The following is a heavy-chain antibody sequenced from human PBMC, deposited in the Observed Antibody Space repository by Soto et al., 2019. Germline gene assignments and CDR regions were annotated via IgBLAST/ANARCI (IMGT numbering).Heavy chain of an antibody. J-gene: IGHJ3*02. CDR1: GFTFSRYS. CDR2: ISSSSSPI. D-gene: IGHD2-21*02. V-gene: IGHV3-48*01. CDR3: AREHDYVFGI. Sequence: EVQLVESGGGLVQPGGSLRLSCAASGFTFSRYSVNWVRQAPGKGLEWVSYISSSSSPIYYADSVKGRFTVSRDNAKNSLYLHMNSLRAVDSAVYYCAREHDYVFGIWGQGTMVTVSS.